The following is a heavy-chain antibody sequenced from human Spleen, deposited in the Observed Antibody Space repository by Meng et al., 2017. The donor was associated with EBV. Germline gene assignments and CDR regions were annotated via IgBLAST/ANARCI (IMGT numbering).Heavy chain of an antibody. Sequence: QVSLVESGGGVVRPGRSRELSFAASEFTFSNYAMNWVRQAPGKGLEWVAFISYDGGNKYYADSVKGRFTISGDNSKNTLYLQMNSLKAEDAAIYYCARVSVETAMVGDFDYWGQGTLVTVSS. J-gene: IGHJ4*02. V-gene: IGHV3-30-3*01. CDR2: ISYDGGNK. CDR3: ARVSVETAMVGDFDY. D-gene: IGHD5-18*01. CDR1: EFTFSNYA.